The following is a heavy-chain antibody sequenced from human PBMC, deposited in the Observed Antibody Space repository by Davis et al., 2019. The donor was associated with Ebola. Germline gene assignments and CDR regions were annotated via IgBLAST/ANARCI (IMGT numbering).Heavy chain of an antibody. CDR1: GFSLSNARMG. CDR3: ARIRGSGWSYYYYGMDV. Sequence: SGPTLVKPTETLTLTCTVSGFSLSNARMGVSWIRQPPGKALEWLAHIFSNDEKSYSTSLKSRLTISKDTSKSQVVLTMTNMDPVDTATYYCARIRGSGWSYYYYGMDVWGQGTTVTVSS. D-gene: IGHD6-19*01. J-gene: IGHJ6*02. V-gene: IGHV2-26*01. CDR2: IFSNDEK.